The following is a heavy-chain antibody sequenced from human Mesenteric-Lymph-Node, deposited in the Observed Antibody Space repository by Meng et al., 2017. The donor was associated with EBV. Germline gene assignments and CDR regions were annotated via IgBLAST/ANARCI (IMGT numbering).Heavy chain of an antibody. CDR2: INDDETIT. CDR1: GFTFSSYW. V-gene: IGHV3-74*01. J-gene: IGHJ4*02. Sequence: EGRRVEPGGGLVQPGGSLRLSCAASGFTFSSYWMHWVRQPPGKGLVWVSRINDDETITTYADSVKGRLTISRDNTKNTLYLQMNSLKVEDTAVYYCARVAAAGANFDYWGRGTLVTVSS. CDR3: ARVAAAGANFDY. D-gene: IGHD6-13*01.